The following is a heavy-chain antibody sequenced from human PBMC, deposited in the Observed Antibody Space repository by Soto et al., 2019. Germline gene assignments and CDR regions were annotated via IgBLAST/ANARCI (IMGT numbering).Heavy chain of an antibody. V-gene: IGHV3-23*01. J-gene: IGHJ4*02. D-gene: IGHD2-8*01. Sequence: EVPLLASGGGLVQPGGSLRLSCTASGFTFNRHAMTWVRQAPGKGLEWVSGLSDSGGSIYYADSVKGRFTISRDNSMTTLYLQMNTLRAEDTAVYYCAKVSSAWYAGFFDLWGQGTLVTVSS. CDR1: GFTFNRHA. CDR2: LSDSGGSI. CDR3: AKVSSAWYAGFFDL.